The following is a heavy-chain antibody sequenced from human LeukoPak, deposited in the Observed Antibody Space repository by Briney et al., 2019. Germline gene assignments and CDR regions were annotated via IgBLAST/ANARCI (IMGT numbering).Heavy chain of an antibody. CDR2: IIPVFGTS. V-gene: IGHV1-69*05. CDR1: GGTFSSYA. CDR3: ARDWRKDFDY. Sequence: SVKVSCKASGGTFSSYAISWVRQAPGQGLEWMGGIIPVFGTSNYAQKFQGRVTMTRDTSISTAYMELSRLRSDDTAVYYCARDWRKDFDYWGQGTLVTVSS. J-gene: IGHJ4*02. D-gene: IGHD3-3*01.